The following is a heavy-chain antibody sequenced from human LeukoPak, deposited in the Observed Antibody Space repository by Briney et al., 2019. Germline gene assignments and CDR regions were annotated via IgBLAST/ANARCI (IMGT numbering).Heavy chain of an antibody. V-gene: IGHV3-48*01. Sequence: PGGSLRLSCEASGFSLSISGMNWVRQAPGKGLEWVSYISSSSDLMSYVDSVKGRFTVSRDNSKNTLYLQMNSLRAEDTAMYYCAKNTGTYDGLIDSWGQGTLVTVSS. CDR3: AKNTGTYDGLIDS. CDR2: ISSSSDLM. CDR1: GFSLSISG. D-gene: IGHD1-26*01. J-gene: IGHJ4*02.